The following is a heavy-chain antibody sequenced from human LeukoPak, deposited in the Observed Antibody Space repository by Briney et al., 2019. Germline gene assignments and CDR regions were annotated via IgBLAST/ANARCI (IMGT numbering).Heavy chain of an antibody. J-gene: IGHJ4*02. CDR2: ISVHDGHT. V-gene: IGHV1-18*01. D-gene: IGHD2-15*01. Sequence: ASVKVSCKASGGTFSNYAISWVRQAPGQGLEWMGWISVHDGHTNYAEKFQGRVTMTADTSTNTAYMELTSLTSDDTAVYYCARYGCNSLACYEDYWGQGTLVTVSS. CDR3: ARYGCNSLACYEDY. CDR1: GGTFSNYA.